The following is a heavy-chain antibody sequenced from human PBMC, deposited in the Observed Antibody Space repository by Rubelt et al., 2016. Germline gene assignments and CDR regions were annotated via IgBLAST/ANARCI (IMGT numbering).Heavy chain of an antibody. CDR3: AREYSSSSSVFDY. J-gene: IGHJ4*02. CDR2: INPNSGGT. CDR1: GYTFTGYY. Sequence: GASVKVSCKASGYTFTGYYMHWVRQAPGQGLEWMGRINPNSGGTNYAQKFQGRVTMTRETSISTAYMELSRLRSDDTAVYYFAREYSSSSSVFDYWGQGTLVTVSS. D-gene: IGHD6-6*01. V-gene: IGHV1-2*06.